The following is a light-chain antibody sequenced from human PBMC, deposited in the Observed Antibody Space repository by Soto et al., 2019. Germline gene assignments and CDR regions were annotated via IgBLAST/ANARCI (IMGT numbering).Light chain of an antibody. CDR2: AAS. J-gene: IGKJ4*01. Sequence: DIPMTQSPSSLSASVGVRVTIACRSGQDIDFYLNWYQHKPGKAPKLLIYAASTLQAGVPSRFSGSGSGTDFTLTITSLQPEDLATYYCQQSFSNPLTFGGGTKVDI. CDR1: QDIDFY. V-gene: IGKV1-39*01. CDR3: QQSFSNPLT.